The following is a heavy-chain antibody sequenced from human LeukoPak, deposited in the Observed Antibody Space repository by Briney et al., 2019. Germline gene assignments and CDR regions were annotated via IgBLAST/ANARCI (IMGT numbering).Heavy chain of an antibody. CDR3: ARSIAVAGPDAFDV. V-gene: IGHV3-21*01. CDR1: GFTFGSYS. J-gene: IGHJ3*01. Sequence: GGSLRLSCAASGFTFGSYSMNWVRQAPGKGLEWVSSISSSSSYIYYADSVKGRFTISRDNAKNSLYLQMNSLRAEDTAVYYCARSIAVAGPDAFDVWGQGTMVTVSS. CDR2: ISSSSSYI. D-gene: IGHD6-19*01.